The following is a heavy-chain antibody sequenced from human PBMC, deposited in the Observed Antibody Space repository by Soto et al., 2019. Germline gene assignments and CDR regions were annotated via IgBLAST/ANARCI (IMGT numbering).Heavy chain of an antibody. J-gene: IGHJ5*02. CDR2: ISSSGSTI. CDR3: ERGSYYDFWSGPHWFDP. CDR1: GFTFSDYY. D-gene: IGHD3-3*01. V-gene: IGHV3-11*01. Sequence: GGSLRLSCAASGFTFSDYYMSWIRQAPGKGLEWVSYISSSGSTIYYADSVKGRFTISRDNAKNSLYLQMNSLRAEDTAVYYCERGSYYDFWSGPHWFDPWGQGTLVTVSS.